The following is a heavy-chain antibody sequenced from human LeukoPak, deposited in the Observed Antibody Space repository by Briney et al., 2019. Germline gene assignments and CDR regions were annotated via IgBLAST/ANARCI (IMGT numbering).Heavy chain of an antibody. CDR3: ARGAFNYGSGSDY. CDR1: GYTVINFY. J-gene: IGHJ4*02. D-gene: IGHD3-16*01. Sequence: GASVKVSCKASGYTVINFYMHWVRQDPGQGLEWMGTIVPNGGSTSYAQKFQGRVTMTADTSTGTVYMDLRSLTSDDTAVYYCARGAFNYGSGSDYWGQGTLTTVSS. V-gene: IGHV1-46*01. CDR2: IVPNGGST.